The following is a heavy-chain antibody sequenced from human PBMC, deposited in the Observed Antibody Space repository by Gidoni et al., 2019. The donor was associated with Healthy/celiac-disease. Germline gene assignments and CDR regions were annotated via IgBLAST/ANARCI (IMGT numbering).Heavy chain of an antibody. D-gene: IGHD6-13*01. Sequence: QVQLVQSGAEVKKPGSSVKVSCKASGGTFSSYAISWVRQAPGQGLEWMGGIIPIFGTANYAQKFQGRVTITADKSTSTAYMELSSLRSEDTAVYYCATTRVEENSSSWRPTDFDPWGQGTLVTVSS. CDR1: GGTFSSYA. CDR2: IIPIFGTA. CDR3: ATTRVEENSSSWRPTDFDP. V-gene: IGHV1-69*06. J-gene: IGHJ5*02.